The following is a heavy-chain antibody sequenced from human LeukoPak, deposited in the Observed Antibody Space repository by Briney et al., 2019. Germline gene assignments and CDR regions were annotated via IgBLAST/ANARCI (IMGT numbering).Heavy chain of an antibody. CDR2: ISSSSSYI. D-gene: IGHD4-17*01. J-gene: IGHJ4*02. CDR1: GFIFSSYS. V-gene: IGHV3-21*01. Sequence: GGSLRLSCSASGFIFSSYSMNWVRQAPGKGLEWVSSISSSSSYIYYADSVKGRFTISRDNAKNSLYLQMNSLRAEDTAVYYCARAKDYGDYPPDYWGQGTLVTVSS. CDR3: ARAKDYGDYPPDY.